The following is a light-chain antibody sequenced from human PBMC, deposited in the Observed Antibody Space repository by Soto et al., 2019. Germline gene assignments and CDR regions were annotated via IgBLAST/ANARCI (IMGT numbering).Light chain of an antibody. CDR1: ESFRSY. Sequence: EIPMTQSPSSLSASVGDRANIXCRASESFRSYLIWSQQKPGKAPKPLICAASSLQGGGPSRFSGSGSATDFTRTISSLQPEDFATYYGQQSYSTPITFGQGTRLDIK. J-gene: IGKJ5*01. V-gene: IGKV1-39*01. CDR3: QQSYSTPIT. CDR2: AAS.